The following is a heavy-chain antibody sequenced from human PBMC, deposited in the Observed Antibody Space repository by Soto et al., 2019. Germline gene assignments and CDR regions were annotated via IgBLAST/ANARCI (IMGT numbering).Heavy chain of an antibody. Sequence: AGSLRLSCAASGFTVSSNYMSWVRQAPGKGLEWVSVIYSGGSTYYADSVKGRFTISRDNSKNTVHLQMNSLRAEDTAVYYCAREWELPNYYGMDVWGQGTTVTVS. CDR1: GFTVSSNY. D-gene: IGHD1-26*01. V-gene: IGHV3-53*01. J-gene: IGHJ6*02. CDR3: AREWELPNYYGMDV. CDR2: IYSGGST.